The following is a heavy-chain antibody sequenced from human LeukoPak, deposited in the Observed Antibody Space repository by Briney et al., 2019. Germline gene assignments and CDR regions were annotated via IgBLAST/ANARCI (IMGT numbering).Heavy chain of an antibody. CDR3: ARDLLLWFGELSGDSDY. V-gene: IGHV3-64*02. CDR1: GFTFSTYA. J-gene: IGHJ4*02. D-gene: IGHD3-10*01. CDR2: ITSDGGRT. Sequence: SGRSLRLSCAASGFTFSTYAMHWVRQAPGKGLDYVSAITSDGGRTYYADSVRGRFTISRDNSKNTLHLQMNSLRAEDTAVYYCARDLLLWFGELSGDSDYWGQGTLVTVSS.